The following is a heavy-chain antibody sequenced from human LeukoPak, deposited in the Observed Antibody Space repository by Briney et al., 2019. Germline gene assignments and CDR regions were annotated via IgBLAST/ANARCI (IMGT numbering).Heavy chain of an antibody. D-gene: IGHD6-19*01. J-gene: IGHJ4*02. CDR3: AKDRDRNPTVAGMDY. Sequence: PGGSLRLSCAASGFTFDDYAMHWVRQAPGKGLEWVSLISGDGGSTYYADSVKGRFTISRDNSKNSLYLQMNSLRTEDTALYYRAKDRDRNPTVAGMDYWGQGTLVTVSS. CDR2: ISGDGGST. V-gene: IGHV3-43*02. CDR1: GFTFDDYA.